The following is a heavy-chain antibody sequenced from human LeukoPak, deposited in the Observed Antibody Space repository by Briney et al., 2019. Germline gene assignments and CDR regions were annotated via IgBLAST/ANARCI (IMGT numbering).Heavy chain of an antibody. J-gene: IGHJ4*02. CDR2: IYPGDSDT. Sequence: ESLKISCKGFVYSFTSYWIGWVRQLPGKGLEWMGVIYPGDSDTRYSPSFQSQVTISADKSISTAYLQWSSLKASDTAMYYCARFSARDGSGDYWGQGTLVTVSS. V-gene: IGHV5-51*01. D-gene: IGHD3-10*01. CDR3: ARFSARDGSGDY. CDR1: VYSFTSYW.